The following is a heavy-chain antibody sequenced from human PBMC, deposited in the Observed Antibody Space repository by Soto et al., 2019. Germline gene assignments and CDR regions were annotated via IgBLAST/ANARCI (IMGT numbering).Heavy chain of an antibody. CDR3: AQGDCSGGTCYRGFDY. J-gene: IGHJ4*02. CDR2: VSASGSIT. Sequence: EVQVLESGGGLVQPGGSLRLSCVASGFRFSNYDMSWVRQAPGKGLEWVSGVSASGSITSYADSAKGRFTISRDNAKNPMFPQMNSLRAEDSAVFSCAQGDCSGGTCYRGFDYLGQGTLVTVSA. CDR1: GFRFSNYD. V-gene: IGHV3-23*01. D-gene: IGHD2-15*01.